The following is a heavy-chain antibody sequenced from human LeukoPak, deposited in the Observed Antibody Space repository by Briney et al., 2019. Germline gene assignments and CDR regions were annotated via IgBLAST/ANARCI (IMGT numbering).Heavy chain of an antibody. Sequence: GGSLRLSCAASGFTVSNNYMSWVRQAPGKGLEWVSVIYSGGSTYYADSVRGRFTISRDNAKNSLFLHMDRLRDEDTAVYYCARDRNWAFDYWGQGTLVTVSS. D-gene: IGHD7-27*01. V-gene: IGHV3-53*01. CDR3: ARDRNWAFDY. CDR2: IYSGGST. CDR1: GFTVSNNY. J-gene: IGHJ4*02.